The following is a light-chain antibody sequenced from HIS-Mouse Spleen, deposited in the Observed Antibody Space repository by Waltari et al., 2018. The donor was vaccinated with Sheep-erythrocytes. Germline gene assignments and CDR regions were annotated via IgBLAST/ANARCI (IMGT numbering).Light chain of an antibody. V-gene: IGLV2-8*01. J-gene: IGLJ3*02. CDR2: EVS. Sequence: QSALTQPPSASGSPGQSVTISCTGTSSDVGGYNYVSWYQQHPGKAPKLMIYEVSKRPSGVPDRFSGSKSCNTASLTISGLQAEDEADYYCCSYAGSYTWVFGGGTKLTVL. CDR3: CSYAGSYTWV. CDR1: SSDVGGYNY.